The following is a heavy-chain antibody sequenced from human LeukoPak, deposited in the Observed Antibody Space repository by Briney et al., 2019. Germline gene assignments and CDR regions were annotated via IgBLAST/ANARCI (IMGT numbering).Heavy chain of an antibody. CDR3: ARAVDAGTVDY. Sequence: GGSLRLSCAASGFTFSNTWMSWVRQAPGMGLEWVANINEDGSEQYYVDSVKGRLTISRDNAKNSLYLQMNTLRAEDTAIYHCARAVDAGTVDYWGQGTLVTVSS. V-gene: IGHV3-7*01. J-gene: IGHJ4*02. CDR1: GFTFSNTW. D-gene: IGHD3-9*01. CDR2: INEDGSEQ.